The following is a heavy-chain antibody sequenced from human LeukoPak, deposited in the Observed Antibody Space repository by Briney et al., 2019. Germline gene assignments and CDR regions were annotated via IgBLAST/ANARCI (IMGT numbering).Heavy chain of an antibody. J-gene: IGHJ5*02. CDR2: IYYSGST. CDR3: ARHEYSGSYYGLSWFDP. Sequence: SETLSLTCTVSGGSISSSGYYWGWIRQPPGKGLEWIASIYYSGSTYYNPSLKSRVTISVDTSKNQLSLKLSSLTAADTAAYYCARHEYSGSYYGLSWFDPWGQGTLVTVSS. CDR1: GGSISSSGYY. D-gene: IGHD1-26*01. V-gene: IGHV4-39*01.